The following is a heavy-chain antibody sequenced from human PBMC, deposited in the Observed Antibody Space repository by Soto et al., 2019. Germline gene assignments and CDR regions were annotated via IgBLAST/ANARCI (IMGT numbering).Heavy chain of an antibody. CDR2: IYYSGST. D-gene: IGHD3-10*01. Sequence: SETLSLTCTVSGGSISSGGYYWSWIRQHPGKGLEWIGYIYYSGSTYYNPSLKSRVTISVDTSKNQFSLKLSSVTAADTAVYYCARDHLHYYGSGRHNYYYYMDVWGKGTTVTVSS. J-gene: IGHJ6*03. CDR3: ARDHLHYYGSGRHNYYYYMDV. V-gene: IGHV4-31*03. CDR1: GGSISSGGYY.